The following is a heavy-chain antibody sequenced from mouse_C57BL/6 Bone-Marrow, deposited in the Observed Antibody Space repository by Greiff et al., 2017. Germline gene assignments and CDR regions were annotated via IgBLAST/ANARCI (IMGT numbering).Heavy chain of an antibody. J-gene: IGHJ2*01. CDR3: ARRDYDAIGY. D-gene: IGHD2-4*01. Sequence: QVQLQQPGAELVKPGASVKLSCKASGYSFTSYWMHWVKQRPGQGLEWIGMIHPNSGSTNYNEKFKSKATLTVDKSSSTAYMQLSSLTSEDSAVYYCARRDYDAIGYWGQGTTLTVSS. V-gene: IGHV1-64*01. CDR2: IHPNSGST. CDR1: GYSFTSYW.